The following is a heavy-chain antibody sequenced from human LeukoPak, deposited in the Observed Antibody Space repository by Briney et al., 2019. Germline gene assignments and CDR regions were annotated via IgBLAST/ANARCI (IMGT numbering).Heavy chain of an antibody. D-gene: IGHD1-26*01. CDR3: ARRELRWYYYYMDV. Sequence: PSETLSLTCTVSGGSISIGSYYWSWIRQPAGKGLEWIGRIYTSGSTNYNPSFQSRVTISVDTSKNQFSLKLSSVTAADTAVYYCARRELRWYYYYMDVWGKGTTVTISS. J-gene: IGHJ6*03. V-gene: IGHV4-61*02. CDR2: IYTSGST. CDR1: GGSISIGSYY.